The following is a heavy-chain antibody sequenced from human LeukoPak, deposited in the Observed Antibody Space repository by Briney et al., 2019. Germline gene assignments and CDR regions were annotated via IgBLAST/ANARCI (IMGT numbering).Heavy chain of an antibody. D-gene: IGHD2-15*01. Sequence: PGGSLRLSCAASGFTFDDYGMSWVRQAPGKGLEWVSGIKWNGGSTGYADSVKGRFTISRDNSKNTLYLQMNSLRAEDTAVYYCAKDLEVVAAPIDYWGQGTLVTVSS. J-gene: IGHJ4*02. CDR2: IKWNGGST. V-gene: IGHV3-20*04. CDR1: GFTFDDYG. CDR3: AKDLEVVAAPIDY.